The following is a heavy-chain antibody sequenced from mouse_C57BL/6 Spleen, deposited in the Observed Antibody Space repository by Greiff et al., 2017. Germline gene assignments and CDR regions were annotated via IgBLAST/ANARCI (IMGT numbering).Heavy chain of an antibody. CDR2: IYPYNGVS. V-gene: IGHV1-31*01. D-gene: IGHD1-1*01. CDR1: GYSFTSYY. CDR3: AVRDFDY. Sequence: VQLQQSGPELVQPWASVKISCKASGYSFTSYYMHWVKQGHGTILDWIGYIYPYNGVSSYNQKFKVKATLTVDKSSSTAYMELSSLTSDDAAVYSVAVRDFDYWGQGTTLTVSS. J-gene: IGHJ2*01.